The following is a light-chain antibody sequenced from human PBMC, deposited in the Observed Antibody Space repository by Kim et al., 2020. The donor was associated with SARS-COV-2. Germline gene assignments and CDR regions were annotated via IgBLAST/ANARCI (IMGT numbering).Light chain of an antibody. CDR3: SAWDNSLGDWV. V-gene: IGLV10-54*04. CDR2: RNN. J-gene: IGLJ3*02. CDR1: INNVGYQG. Sequence: TATLTYTGNINNVGYQGAAWLQQHQGHPPKLLSYRNNKRPSGISERFSASRSGNTASLTITDLQPEDEADYYCSAWDNSLGDWVFGGGTKVTVL.